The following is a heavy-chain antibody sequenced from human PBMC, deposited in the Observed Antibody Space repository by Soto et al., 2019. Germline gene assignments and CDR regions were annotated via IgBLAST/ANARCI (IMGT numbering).Heavy chain of an antibody. D-gene: IGHD3-22*01. CDR3: ARGGDIQSSGYLDAFDI. J-gene: IGHJ3*02. CDR1: GGTFSSYA. Sequence: SVKVSCKASGGTFSSYAISWVRQAPGQGLEWMGGIIPIFGTANYAQKFQGRVTITADESTSTAYMELSSLRSEDTAVYYCARGGDIQSSGYLDAFDIWGQGTMVPVSS. V-gene: IGHV1-69*13. CDR2: IIPIFGTA.